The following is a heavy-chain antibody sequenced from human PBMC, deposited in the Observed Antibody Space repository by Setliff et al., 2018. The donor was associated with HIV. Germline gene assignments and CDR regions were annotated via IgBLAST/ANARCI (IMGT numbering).Heavy chain of an antibody. D-gene: IGHD6-13*01. CDR2: ISWNSETI. V-gene: IGHV3-9*01. J-gene: IGHJ6*02. CDR3: TKARAVGEFYYYSMDV. Sequence: GGSLRLSCGVSGFRFDDYAMYWVRLLPGKGLEWVSGISWNSETIGYADSVKGRFTISRDNAKNSLYLQMSSLRVEDTALYYCTKARAVGEFYYYSMDVWGQGTTVTVSS. CDR1: GFRFDDYA.